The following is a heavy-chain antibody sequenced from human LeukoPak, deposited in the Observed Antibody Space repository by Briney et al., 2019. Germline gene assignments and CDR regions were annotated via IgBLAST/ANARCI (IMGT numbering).Heavy chain of an antibody. V-gene: IGHV4-59*01. CDR1: GGSINNKY. J-gene: IGHJ5*02. CDR2: IYYSGST. D-gene: IGHD2/OR15-2a*01. CDR3: AKHLTNAFYDMIWFEP. Sequence: SETLSLTCTVSGGSINNKYWSWIRQSPGKGLEWIGYIYYSGSTNYNPSLKSRVTISVDTSKNQFSLKLSSVTDADTAVYYCAKHLTNAFYDMIWFEPWGQGTLVTVSS.